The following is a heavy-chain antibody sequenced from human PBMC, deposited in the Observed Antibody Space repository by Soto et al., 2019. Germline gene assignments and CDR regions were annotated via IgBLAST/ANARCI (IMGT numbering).Heavy chain of an antibody. CDR3: ASHTRITMVRGPISYFDY. J-gene: IGHJ4*02. V-gene: IGHV3-66*04. CDR2: IYSGGST. CDR1: GFTVSSNY. Sequence: GGSLRLSCAASGFTVSSNYMSWVRQAPGKGLEWVSVIYSGGSTYYADSVKGRFTISRDNSKNTLYLQMNSLRAEDTAVYYCASHTRITMVRGPISYFDYWGQGTLVTVSS. D-gene: IGHD3-10*01.